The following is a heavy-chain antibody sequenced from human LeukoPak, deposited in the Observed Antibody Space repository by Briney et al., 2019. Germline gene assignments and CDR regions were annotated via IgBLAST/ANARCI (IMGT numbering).Heavy chain of an antibody. J-gene: IGHJ4*02. D-gene: IGHD3-22*01. CDR1: GGSVSSYY. CDR3: ARHSSGFYSPFFDY. CDR2: TYHTATS. V-gene: IGHV4-59*08. Sequence: SETLPLTCTVSGGSVSSYYWGWIRQFPGKGLDFIGFTYHTATSNYNPSLKSRVSMSIDMSKNALYLNLSSVTAADTAIYYCARHSSGFYSPFFDYWGRGALVTVSS.